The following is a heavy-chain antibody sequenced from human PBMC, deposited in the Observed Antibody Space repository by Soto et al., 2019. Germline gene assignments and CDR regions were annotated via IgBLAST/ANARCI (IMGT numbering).Heavy chain of an antibody. CDR2: IYYSGST. D-gene: IGHD3-10*01. Sequence: QVQLQESGPGLVKPSQTLSLTCTVSGGSISSGGYYWSWIRQHPGKGLEWIGYIYYSGSTYYNPSIKSRVTIAVDTSKIQFSLKLSSVTAADTAVYYCARLYSSGRGDFAYWGQGTLVTVSS. CDR3: ARLYSSGRGDFAY. J-gene: IGHJ4*02. CDR1: GGSISSGGYY. V-gene: IGHV4-31*03.